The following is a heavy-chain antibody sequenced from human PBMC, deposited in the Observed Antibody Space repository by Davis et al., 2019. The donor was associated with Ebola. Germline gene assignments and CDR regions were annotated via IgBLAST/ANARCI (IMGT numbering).Heavy chain of an antibody. CDR3: ARVGGYDNFDY. CDR2: IIPILGIA. Sequence: SVKVSCKASGGTFSSYAISWVRQAPGQGLEWMGRIIPILGIANYAQKLQGRVTMTTDTSTSTAYMELRSLRSDDTAVYYCARVGGYDNFDYWGQGTLVTVSS. CDR1: GGTFSSYA. V-gene: IGHV1-69*04. D-gene: IGHD5-12*01. J-gene: IGHJ4*02.